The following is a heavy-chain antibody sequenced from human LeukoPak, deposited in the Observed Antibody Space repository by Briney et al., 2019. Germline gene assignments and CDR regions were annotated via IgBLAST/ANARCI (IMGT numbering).Heavy chain of an antibody. V-gene: IGHV3-15*01. CDR2: IKSKTDGGTT. J-gene: IGHJ4*02. Sequence: GGSLRLSCAASGFSFSNAWMSWVHQAPGKGLEWVGHIKSKTDGGTTDYAAPVKGRFIISRDDSKNTLYLQMNSLKTEDTAVYYCTTDRSYGYFDYWGQGTLVTVSS. D-gene: IGHD5-18*01. CDR3: TTDRSYGYFDY. CDR1: GFSFSNAW.